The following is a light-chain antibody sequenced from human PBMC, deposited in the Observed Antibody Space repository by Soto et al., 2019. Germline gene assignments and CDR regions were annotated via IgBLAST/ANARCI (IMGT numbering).Light chain of an antibody. Sequence: DIQLTPSPSFLYASVGDRVTITCRASQGISSYLAWYQQKPGKAPKVLIYAASALQSGVPSRFSGSGSGAEFTLASSSLQSEDFATYYCQQVNSYPLTFGPGTKVDIK. CDR3: QQVNSYPLT. V-gene: IGKV1-9*01. CDR2: AAS. J-gene: IGKJ3*01. CDR1: QGISSY.